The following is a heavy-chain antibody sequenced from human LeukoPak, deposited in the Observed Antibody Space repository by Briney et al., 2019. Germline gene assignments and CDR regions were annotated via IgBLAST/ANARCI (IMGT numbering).Heavy chain of an antibody. CDR1: GFTFSTYW. CDR3: ATTLNIATPGHL. J-gene: IGHJ1*01. Sequence: GSLRLSCAASGFTFSTYWMSWVRQAPGKGLEWVANINQDGSENYYVDSVKGRFTISRDNAKNSVYLQMNSLRAEDTAVYYCATTLNIATPGHLWGQGTLVTVSS. D-gene: IGHD6-13*01. CDR2: INQDGSEN. V-gene: IGHV3-7*01.